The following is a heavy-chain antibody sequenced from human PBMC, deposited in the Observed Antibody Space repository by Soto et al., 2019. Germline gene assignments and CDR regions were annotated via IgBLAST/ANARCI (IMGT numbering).Heavy chain of an antibody. V-gene: IGHV4-34*01. J-gene: IGHJ3*02. D-gene: IGHD3-3*01. CDR2: INHSGST. CDR3: ARTIFGVASDAFDI. Sequence: QVQLQQWGAGLLKPSETLSLTCAVYVGSFSGYYWSWIRQPPGKGLEWFGEINHSGSTNYNPSLKSRVTISVDTSKNQFSLKLSSVTAADTAVYYCARTIFGVASDAFDIWGQGTMVTVSS. CDR1: VGSFSGYY.